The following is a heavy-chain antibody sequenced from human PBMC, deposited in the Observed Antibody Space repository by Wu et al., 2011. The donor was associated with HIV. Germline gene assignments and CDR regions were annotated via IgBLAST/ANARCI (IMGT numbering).Heavy chain of an antibody. CDR1: GYTFSDYY. Sequence: EVQLVQSGAEVKKPGATVKISCKVSGYTFSDYYIHWVQQAPGKGLEWMGFVDPEDGETIYAGKFQGRVTITADTSTDTTYMELSSLRSEDTAVYFCASLQDIVPDYEDTTGRDAFDIWGQGTFLTVSS. D-gene: IGHD3-22*01. V-gene: IGHV1-69-2*01. J-gene: IGHJ3*02. CDR3: ASLQDIVPDYEDTTGRDAFDI. CDR2: VDPEDGET.